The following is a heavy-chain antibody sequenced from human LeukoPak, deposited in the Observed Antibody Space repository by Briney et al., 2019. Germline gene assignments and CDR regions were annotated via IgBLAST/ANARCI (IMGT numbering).Heavy chain of an antibody. V-gene: IGHV3-30-3*01. J-gene: IGHJ6*03. D-gene: IGHD4/OR15-4a*01. CDR2: ISYDGSNK. CDR3: ARATMYYMDV. Sequence: PGGSLRLSCAASGFTFSSYSMHWVRQAPGQGLEGVAVISYDGSNKYYADSVKGRFTISRDNSKNTLYLQMNSLRAEDTAVYYCARATMYYMDVWGKGTTVTVSS. CDR1: GFTFSSYS.